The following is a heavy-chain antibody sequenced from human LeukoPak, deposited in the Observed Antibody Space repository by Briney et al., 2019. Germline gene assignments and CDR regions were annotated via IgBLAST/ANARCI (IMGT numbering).Heavy chain of an antibody. V-gene: IGHV1-69*13. CDR1: GGTFSSYA. D-gene: IGHD2-2*01. CDR2: IIPIFDTA. CDR3: ARDVGEYCSSTNCYASHY. J-gene: IGHJ4*02. Sequence: ASVKVSCKASGGTFSSYAISWVRQAPGQGLEWMGGIIPIFDTAVYAQKFQGRVTVTADESTSTAYMDLSSLRSDDTAVYYCARDVGEYCSSTNCYASHYWGQGTLVTVSS.